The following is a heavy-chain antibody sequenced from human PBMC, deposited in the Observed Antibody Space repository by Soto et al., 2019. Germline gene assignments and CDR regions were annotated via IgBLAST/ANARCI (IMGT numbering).Heavy chain of an antibody. J-gene: IGHJ4*02. CDR2: VSGDSTYI. V-gene: IGHV3-21*01. Sequence: EVQLVESGGGLVRPGGSLRLSCAASGFTFHTYNMNWLRQAPGKGLEWVSFVSGDSTYIYYADSVKGRFSISRDNAKNSVYLQMNSLRVEDTAVYYCVRDSYGSLYDNWGQGALVTVSS. CDR1: GFTFHTYN. CDR3: VRDSYGSLYDN. D-gene: IGHD5-18*01.